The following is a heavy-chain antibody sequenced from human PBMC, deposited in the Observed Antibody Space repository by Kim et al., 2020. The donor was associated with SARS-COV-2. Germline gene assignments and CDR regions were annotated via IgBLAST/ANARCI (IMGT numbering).Heavy chain of an antibody. V-gene: IGHV3-21*01. D-gene: IGHD3-9*01. CDR2: ISSSSSYI. Sequence: GGSLRLSCAASGFTFSSYSMNWVRQAPGKGLEWVSSISSSSSYIYYADSVKGRFTISRDNAKNSLYLQMNSLRAEDTAVYYCARDSGYYDILTGTPYYFDYWGQGTLVTVSS. J-gene: IGHJ4*02. CDR3: ARDSGYYDILTGTPYYFDY. CDR1: GFTFSSYS.